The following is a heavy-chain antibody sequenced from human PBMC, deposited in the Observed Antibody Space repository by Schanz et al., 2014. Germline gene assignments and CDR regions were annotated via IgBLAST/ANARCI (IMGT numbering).Heavy chain of an antibody. D-gene: IGHD2-15*01. CDR1: GFTFSRYW. J-gene: IGHJ6*02. CDR3: ARDNRQCSGPCSGGSCHPCGMDV. Sequence: EVQLVESGGGLVKPGGSLRLSCAASGFTFSRYWMQWVRQAPGKGLVWVSRIYMDGSGRDYGGSVKGRFTVSRDNAKNTLNLQRDSLRDEDTAVYYCARDNRQCSGPCSGGSCHPCGMDVWGQGTTVIVSS. CDR2: IYMDGSGR. V-gene: IGHV3-74*01.